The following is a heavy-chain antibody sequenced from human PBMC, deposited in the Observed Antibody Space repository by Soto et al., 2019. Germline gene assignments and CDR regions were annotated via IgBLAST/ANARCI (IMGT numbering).Heavy chain of an antibody. D-gene: IGHD3-3*02. Sequence: VESLKISCQTFGYSFTTYWIGWVRQVPGKGLEWMGSIYPGDFDTTYDPSFQGQVTFSADRSTTTAYLQWSSLRASDTAVYYCARARQTLANSAFDIWGQGTLVTVS. J-gene: IGHJ3*02. CDR2: IYPGDFDT. V-gene: IGHV5-51*01. CDR1: GYSFTTYW. CDR3: ARARQTLANSAFDI.